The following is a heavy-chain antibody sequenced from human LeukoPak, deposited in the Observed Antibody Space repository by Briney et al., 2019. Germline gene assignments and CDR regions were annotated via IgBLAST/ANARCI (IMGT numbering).Heavy chain of an antibody. Sequence: GGSLRLSCAASGFTVNSNYMSWVRQAPGKGLEWVSITYSGGSTHYGDSVKGRFTISRDNSKNTLYLQMNSLRAEDTAVYYCARANYEILTGYLYFDYWGQGTLVTVSS. CDR2: TYSGGST. D-gene: IGHD3-9*01. CDR1: GFTVNSNY. CDR3: ARANYEILTGYLYFDY. V-gene: IGHV3-66*01. J-gene: IGHJ4*02.